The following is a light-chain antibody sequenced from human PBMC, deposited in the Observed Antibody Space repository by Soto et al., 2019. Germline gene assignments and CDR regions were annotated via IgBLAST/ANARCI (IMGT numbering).Light chain of an antibody. CDR3: HQYSSSPNT. CDR2: GAS. J-gene: IGKJ2*01. Sequence: EVVLTQSPGTLSLSPGERATLSCRASQSVSSTYLAWYQHKPGQAPRLLIYGASTRATGIPDRFSGSRSGTDFTLTISRLEPEDFAVYYCHQYSSSPNTFGQGTKVDIK. V-gene: IGKV3-20*01. CDR1: QSVSSTY.